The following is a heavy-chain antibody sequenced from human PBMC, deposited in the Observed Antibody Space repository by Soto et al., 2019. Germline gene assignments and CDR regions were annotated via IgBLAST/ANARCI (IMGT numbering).Heavy chain of an antibody. Sequence: PGESLKISCKGSGYSFTSYWIGWVRQMPGKGLEWMGIIYPGDSDTRYSPSFQGQVTISADKSISTAYLQWSSLKASDTAMYYCARHNTVTTLKSRYYYYGMDVWGQGTTVTVPS. V-gene: IGHV5-51*01. D-gene: IGHD4-17*01. CDR3: ARHNTVTTLKSRYYYYGMDV. CDR2: IYPGDSDT. J-gene: IGHJ6*02. CDR1: GYSFTSYW.